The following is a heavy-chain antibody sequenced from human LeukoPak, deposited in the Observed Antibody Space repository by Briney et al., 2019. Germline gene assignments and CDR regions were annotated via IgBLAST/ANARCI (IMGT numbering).Heavy chain of an antibody. Sequence: GGSLRLSCAASGFSFSSHGMSWVRQAPGKGAEWVSSISSGSDYTFYADSVKGRFIVSRDNSKNTLYLQMYSLRAGDTAVYYCAKIGVIGKWYYDIWGRGTLVTVSS. CDR3: AKIGVIGKWYYDI. V-gene: IGHV3-23*01. CDR2: ISSGSDYT. D-gene: IGHD3-10*01. J-gene: IGHJ2*01. CDR1: GFSFSSHG.